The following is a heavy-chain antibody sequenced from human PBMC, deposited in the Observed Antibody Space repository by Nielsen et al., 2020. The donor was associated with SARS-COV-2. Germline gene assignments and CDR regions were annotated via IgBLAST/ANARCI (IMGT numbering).Heavy chain of an antibody. D-gene: IGHD4-17*01. V-gene: IGHV3-23*03. CDR3: ATGIGYGDYAFDY. Sequence: GESLKISCAASGVTFRILAMNWVRQAPGKGPEWVSVIYSGGGSTKYADSVKGRFTISSDTSKNTVYLQLNSLRAEDTALYYCATGIGYGDYAFDYRGQGTLVTVSS. CDR1: GVTFRILA. CDR2: IYSGGGST. J-gene: IGHJ4*02.